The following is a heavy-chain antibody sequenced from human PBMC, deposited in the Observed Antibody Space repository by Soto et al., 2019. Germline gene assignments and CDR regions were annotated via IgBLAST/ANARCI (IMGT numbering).Heavy chain of an antibody. V-gene: IGHV1-69*01. Sequence: QVQLVQSGAEVKKPGSSVKVSCKASGGTFSSYAISWVRQAPGQGLEWMGGIIPIFGTANYAQKFQGRVTITADESTSKAYMELSSLRAEDTGVYYCVRDPGYYGSGSYYKGNYYYCGMDVWGQGTTVTVSS. CDR3: VRDPGYYGSGSYYKGNYYYCGMDV. CDR2: IIPIFGTA. CDR1: GGTFSSYA. D-gene: IGHD3-10*01. J-gene: IGHJ6*02.